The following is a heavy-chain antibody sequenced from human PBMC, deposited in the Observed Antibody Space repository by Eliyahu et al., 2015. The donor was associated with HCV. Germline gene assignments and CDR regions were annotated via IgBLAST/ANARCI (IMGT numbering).Heavy chain of an antibody. V-gene: IGHV3-30*03. CDR1: GFTFSSYG. D-gene: IGHD2-21*02. J-gene: IGHJ4*02. Sequence: QVQLVESGGGVVQPGRSLRLSCAASGFTFSSYGMHWVRQAPGKGLEWVSVISFDESKKYHSDSVKGRFTISRDNSKNTLYLQMNSLRAEDTAVYYCARDSSTANFDYWGQGTLVTVSS. CDR3: ARDSSTANFDY. CDR2: ISFDESKK.